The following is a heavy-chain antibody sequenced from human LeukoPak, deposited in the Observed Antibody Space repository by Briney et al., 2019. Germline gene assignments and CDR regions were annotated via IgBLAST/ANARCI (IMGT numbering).Heavy chain of an antibody. D-gene: IGHD3-10*01. CDR2: ISSSSSYI. CDR3: ARQLPMVRGVDY. CDR1: RFTFSSYS. Sequence: GGSLRLSCVASRFTFSSYSMNWVRQAPGKGLEWVSSISSSSSYIYYADSVKGRFTISRDNAKNSLYLQMKSLTVADTDLYYCARQLPMVRGVDYWGQGTLVTVSS. V-gene: IGHV3-21*01. J-gene: IGHJ4*02.